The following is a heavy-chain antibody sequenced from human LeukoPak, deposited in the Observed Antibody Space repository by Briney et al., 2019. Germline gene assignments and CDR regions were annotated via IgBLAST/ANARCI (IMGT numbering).Heavy chain of an antibody. J-gene: IGHJ4*02. CDR1: GGSISTDTNL. CDR3: ARQGPAPFFDY. Sequence: SETLSLTCTVSGGSISTDTNLWAWIRQPPGKGLEWIGSIFYSGITYYNRSLKSPVTISVDTSQNQFSLKLSSVTAADTAVYYCARQGPAPFFDYWVQESLLTVSS. V-gene: IGHV4-39*01. CDR2: IFYSGIT.